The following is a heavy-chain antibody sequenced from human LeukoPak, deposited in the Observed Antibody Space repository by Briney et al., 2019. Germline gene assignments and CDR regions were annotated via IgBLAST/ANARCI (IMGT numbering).Heavy chain of an antibody. D-gene: IGHD3-10*01. CDR3: ARLRRITMVRGVIITYHYYMDV. CDR2: ISSSGST. V-gene: IGHV4-61*02. Sequence: SQTLSLTCTVSGDSISSGDYYWSWIRQPAGKGLEWIGRISSSGSTNYNPSLKSRVTISVDTSKNQFSLKLSSVTAADTAVYYCARLRRITMVRGVIITYHYYMDVWGKGTTVTISS. CDR1: GDSISSGDYY. J-gene: IGHJ6*03.